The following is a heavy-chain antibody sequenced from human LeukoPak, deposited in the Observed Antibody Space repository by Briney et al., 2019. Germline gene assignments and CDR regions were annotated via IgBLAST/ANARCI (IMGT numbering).Heavy chain of an antibody. CDR2: ISSSGTYI. D-gene: IGHD6-19*01. Sequence: PGGSLRLSCAASGFTFSSYSMNWVRQAPGKGLEWVSFISSSGTYIYYADSMKGRFTISRDNAKNSLYLQMSSLTTEDTAVYYCASQFWWAAVPDTALDDWGQGTLVTVST. CDR1: GFTFSSYS. CDR3: ASQFWWAAVPDTALDD. V-gene: IGHV3-21*04. J-gene: IGHJ4*02.